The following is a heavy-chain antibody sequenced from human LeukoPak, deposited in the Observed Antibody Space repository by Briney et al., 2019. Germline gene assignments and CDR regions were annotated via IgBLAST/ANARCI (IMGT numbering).Heavy chain of an antibody. CDR2: IYYSGST. CDR1: GGSISSGDYY. V-gene: IGHV4-61*08. CDR3: ARDRRYYYDSSGYYYGAFDI. Sequence: PSETLSLTCTVSGGSISSGDYYWSWIRQPPGKGLEWIGYIYYSGSTNYNPSLKSRVTISVDTSKNQFSLKLSSLTAADTAVYYCARDRRYYYDSSGYYYGAFDIWGQGTMVTVSS. J-gene: IGHJ3*02. D-gene: IGHD3-22*01.